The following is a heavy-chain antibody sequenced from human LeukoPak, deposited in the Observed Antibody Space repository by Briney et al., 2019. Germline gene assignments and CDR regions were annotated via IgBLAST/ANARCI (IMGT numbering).Heavy chain of an antibody. J-gene: IGHJ4*02. CDR1: GYTFTDYY. V-gene: IGHV1-2*02. Sequence: ASVKVSCKTSGYTFTDYYMHWVRQAPGQGLEWMGWINPNSGGTNYAQKFQGRVTMTRDTSTSTVYMELSSLRSEDTAVYYCARDSKRVGATRVLLEERDYWGQGTLVTVSS. D-gene: IGHD1-26*01. CDR3: ARDSKRVGATRVLLEERDY. CDR2: INPNSGGT.